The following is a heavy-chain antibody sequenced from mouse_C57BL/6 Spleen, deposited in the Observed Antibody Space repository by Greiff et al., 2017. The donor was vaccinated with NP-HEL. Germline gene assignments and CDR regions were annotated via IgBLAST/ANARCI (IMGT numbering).Heavy chain of an antibody. J-gene: IGHJ2*01. CDR2: IDPSDSYT. CDR1: GYTFTSYW. D-gene: IGHD1-1*01. Sequence: QVQLKQPGAELVKPGASVKLSCKASGYTFTSYWMQWVKQRPGQGLEWIGEIDPSDSYTNYNQKFKGKATLTVDTSSSTAYMQLSSLTSEDSAVYYCARSSYGSSLSDFDYWGQGTTLTVSS. V-gene: IGHV1-50*01. CDR3: ARSSYGSSLSDFDY.